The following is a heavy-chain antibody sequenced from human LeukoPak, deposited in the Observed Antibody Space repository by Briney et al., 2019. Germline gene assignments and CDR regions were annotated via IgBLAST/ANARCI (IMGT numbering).Heavy chain of an antibody. CDR3: ARGGLVYDSSGFPDY. Sequence: GESLKISCKGSGYIFTSYWIGWARQMPGKGLEWMGIIYPGDSDTRYSPSFQGQVTISADKSISTAYLQWSSLKASDTAMYYCARGGLVYDSSGFPDYWGQGTLVTVSS. CDR1: GYIFTSYW. J-gene: IGHJ4*02. V-gene: IGHV5-51*01. D-gene: IGHD3-22*01. CDR2: IYPGDSDT.